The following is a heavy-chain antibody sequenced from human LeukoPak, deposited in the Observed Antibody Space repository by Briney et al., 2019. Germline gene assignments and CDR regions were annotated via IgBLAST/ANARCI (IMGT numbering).Heavy chain of an antibody. Sequence: SGTLSLTCAVSGGSISSSNWWSWVRQPPGKGLEWIGEIYHSGSTNYNPSLKSRVTISVDKSKNQFSLKLSSVTAADTAVYYCARAGGSSWYFGAFDIWGQGTMVTVSS. CDR3: ARAGGSSWYFGAFDI. CDR1: GGSISSSNW. D-gene: IGHD6-13*01. J-gene: IGHJ3*02. CDR2: IYHSGST. V-gene: IGHV4-4*02.